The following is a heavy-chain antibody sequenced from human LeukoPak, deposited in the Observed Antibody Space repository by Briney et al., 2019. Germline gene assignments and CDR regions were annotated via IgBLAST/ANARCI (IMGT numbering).Heavy chain of an antibody. CDR2: ISGSGGST. Sequence: GGSLRLSCAASGFTFSSYAMSWVRQAPGKGLEWVSTISGSGGSTYYADSVKGRFTISRDNSKNTLFLQMNSLRAEDTAVYYCAKEPWIQLWYAYFDYWGQGTLVTVSS. V-gene: IGHV3-23*01. CDR1: GFTFSSYA. CDR3: AKEPWIQLWYAYFDY. D-gene: IGHD5-18*01. J-gene: IGHJ4*02.